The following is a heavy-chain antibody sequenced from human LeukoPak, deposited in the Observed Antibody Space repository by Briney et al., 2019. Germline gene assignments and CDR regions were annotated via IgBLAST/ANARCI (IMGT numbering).Heavy chain of an antibody. CDR1: GFILSNNP. Sequence: GSSLRLSCVASGFILSNNPMHWVRQAPGKRLEWLGFLSPEETNMYADSVKGRFSISRDNSKNTMYMQMNDLRPEDTAAFYCAKEGGSSGHAGYFDNWGQGTLVTVSP. CDR2: LSPEETNM. CDR3: AKEGGSSGHAGYFDN. V-gene: IGHV3-30*04. D-gene: IGHD3-22*01. J-gene: IGHJ4*02.